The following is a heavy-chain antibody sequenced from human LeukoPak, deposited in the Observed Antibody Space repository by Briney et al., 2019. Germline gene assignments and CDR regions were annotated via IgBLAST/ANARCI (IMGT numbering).Heavy chain of an antibody. Sequence: PGGSLRLSCAASGFTFSSYSMNWVRQAPGKGLEWVSYISSSSSTIYYADSVKGRFTISRDNAKNSLYLQMNSLRAEDTAVYYCARDQREMATISRFDPWGQGTLVTVSS. CDR1: GFTFSSYS. CDR3: ARDQREMATISRFDP. CDR2: ISSSSSTI. V-gene: IGHV3-48*04. J-gene: IGHJ5*02. D-gene: IGHD5-24*01.